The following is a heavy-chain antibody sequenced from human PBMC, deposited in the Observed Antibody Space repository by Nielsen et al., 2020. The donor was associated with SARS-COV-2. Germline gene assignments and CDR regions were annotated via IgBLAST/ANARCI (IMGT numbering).Heavy chain of an antibody. CDR2: IYYSGST. CDR1: GGSISSGGYY. CDR3: ARDYTDNYYGMDV. D-gene: IGHD4-11*01. V-gene: IGHV4-31*03. J-gene: IGHJ6*02. Sequence: SETLSLTCTVSGGSISSGGYYWSWIRQHPGKGLEWIGYIYYSGSTYYNPSLKGRVTISVDTSKNQFSLKLSSVTAADTAVYYCARDYTDNYYGMDVWGQGTTVTVSS.